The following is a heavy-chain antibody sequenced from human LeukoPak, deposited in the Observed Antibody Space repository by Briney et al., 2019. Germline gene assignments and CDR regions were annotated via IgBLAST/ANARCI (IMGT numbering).Heavy chain of an antibody. CDR3: ASLKRAPFGVVIGSLYY. CDR1: GCSISSNHYY. CDR2: IYYGGST. J-gene: IGHJ4*02. V-gene: IGHV4-39*01. Sequence: SETLSLPCTVSGCSISSNHYYWAWIRQPPGKGLEWIGNIYYGGSTYYNPSLKSRVTISVDTSKNQFSLKLSSVTAADTAVYYCASLKRAPFGVVIGSLYYWGQGTLVTVSS. D-gene: IGHD3-3*01.